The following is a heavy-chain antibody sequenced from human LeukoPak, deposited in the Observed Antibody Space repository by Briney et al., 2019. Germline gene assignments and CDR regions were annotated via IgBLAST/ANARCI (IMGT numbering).Heavy chain of an antibody. CDR2: MNIDGSEK. CDR1: GFTFSSYW. V-gene: IGHV3-7*01. CDR3: ARDPYSSGWYKDAFDI. Sequence: GGSLRLSCAASGFTFSSYWMGWVRQAPGKRLEWVANMNIDGSEKYYADSAKGRFTISRDNARNSVYLQMNSLRVEDTAVYYCARDPYSSGWYKDAFDIWGQGTMVTVSS. D-gene: IGHD6-19*01. J-gene: IGHJ3*02.